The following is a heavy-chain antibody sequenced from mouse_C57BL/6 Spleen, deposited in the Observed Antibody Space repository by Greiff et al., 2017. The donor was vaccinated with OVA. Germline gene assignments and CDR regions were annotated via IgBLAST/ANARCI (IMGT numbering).Heavy chain of an antibody. CDR3: TRRGYYGSSLDY. J-gene: IGHJ2*01. D-gene: IGHD1-1*01. CDR1: GFTFSDAW. V-gene: IGHV6-6*01. Sequence: EVQLQESGGGLVQPGGSMKLSCAASGFTFSDAWMDWVRQSPEKGLEWVAEIRNKANNHATYYAESVKGRFTISRDDSKSSVYLQMNSLRAEDTGIYYCTRRGYYGSSLDYWGQGTTLTVSS. CDR2: IRNKANNHAT.